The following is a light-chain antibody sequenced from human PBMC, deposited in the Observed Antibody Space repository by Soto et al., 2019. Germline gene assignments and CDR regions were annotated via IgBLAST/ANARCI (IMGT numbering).Light chain of an antibody. V-gene: IGKV3-20*01. Sequence: EIVLTQSPGTRSLSPGERATLSCRARQTVSSNYLAWYRQKPGQAPRLLIYGASRRATGIPDRVSGSGSGTDFTLTISRLEPEDFAVYYCQQYGSSPCTFGQGTKLEIK. J-gene: IGKJ2*02. CDR2: GAS. CDR3: QQYGSSPCT. CDR1: QTVSSNY.